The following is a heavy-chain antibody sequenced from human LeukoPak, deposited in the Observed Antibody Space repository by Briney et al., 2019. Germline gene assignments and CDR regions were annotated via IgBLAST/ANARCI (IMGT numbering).Heavy chain of an antibody. J-gene: IGHJ4*02. CDR3: ARLKYSSGWYGAY. Sequence: PSETLSLTCTVSGGSISSYYWSWIRQPPGKGLEWIGYIYYSGSTNYNPSLKSRVTISVDTSKNQFSLKLSSVTAADTAVYYCARLKYSSGWYGAYWGQGTLVTVSS. CDR1: GGSISSYY. CDR2: IYYSGST. D-gene: IGHD6-19*01. V-gene: IGHV4-59*01.